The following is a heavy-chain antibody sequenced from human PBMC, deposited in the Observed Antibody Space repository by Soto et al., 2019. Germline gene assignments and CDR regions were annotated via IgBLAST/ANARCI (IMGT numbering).Heavy chain of an antibody. CDR3: ARVKPPRYQIDY. D-gene: IGHD2-2*01. V-gene: IGHV4-59*01. J-gene: IGHJ4*02. Sequence: PSETLSLTCTVSGGSISSYYWSWIRQPPGKGLKKIGYIYSSGSINYNPSIKSRVTISVDTSKNHFSLKLNFVIAADTAVYYCARVKPPRYQIDYWSQGALVTVS. CDR2: IYSSGSI. CDR1: GGSISSYY.